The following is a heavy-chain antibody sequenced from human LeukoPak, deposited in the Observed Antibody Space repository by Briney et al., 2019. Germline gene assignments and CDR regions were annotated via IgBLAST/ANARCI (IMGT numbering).Heavy chain of an antibody. CDR3: ARFTFGGIFVPS. J-gene: IGHJ1*01. V-gene: IGHV4-61*02. D-gene: IGHD3-16*02. CDR2: IYTSGST. CDR1: GGSISSGSYY. Sequence: SQTVSLTCTVSGGSISSGSYYWSWVRQPAGKGLEWIGRIYTSGSTNYNPSLKSRVTISVDTSKNQFSLKLTSVTAADTDVYYCARFTFGGIFVPSWGQRSLVTVSS.